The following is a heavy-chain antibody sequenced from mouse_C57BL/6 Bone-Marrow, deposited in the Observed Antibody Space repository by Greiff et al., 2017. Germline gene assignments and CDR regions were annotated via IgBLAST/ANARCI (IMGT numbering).Heavy chain of an antibody. Sequence: VQLVEPGGDLVKLGGSLKLSCAASGFTFSSYGMSWVRQTPDQRLEWVATISSGGSYTYYPDSVKGRFTISGENAKNTLYLQMSSLMSEDKAMYYCARHDAGDYFDYWGQGTTHTVSS. CDR3: ARHDAGDYFDY. J-gene: IGHJ2*01. CDR2: ISSGGSYT. CDR1: GFTFSSYG. V-gene: IGHV5-6*01.